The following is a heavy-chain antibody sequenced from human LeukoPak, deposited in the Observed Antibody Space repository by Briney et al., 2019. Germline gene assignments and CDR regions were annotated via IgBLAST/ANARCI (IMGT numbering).Heavy chain of an antibody. Sequence: GASVKVSCKASGYTFTSYGFSWVRQAPGRGLEWMGWISAYNGNTNYAQKFQGRVTMTTDTSTSTAYMELRSLRSDDTAVYYCARDYRSGSLGGAFEIWGQGTMVTVSS. V-gene: IGHV1-18*01. J-gene: IGHJ3*02. CDR3: ARDYRSGSLGGAFEI. CDR1: GYTFTSYG. D-gene: IGHD1-26*01. CDR2: ISAYNGNT.